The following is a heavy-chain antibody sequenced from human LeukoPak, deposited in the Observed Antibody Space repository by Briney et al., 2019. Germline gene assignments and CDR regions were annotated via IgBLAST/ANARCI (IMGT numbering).Heavy chain of an antibody. Sequence: PEGSLRLSCAASGFIFSDSWMTWVRQAPGKGLEWVANINRDGSEIYYVDSVKGRFTISRDNAKKSVYLQMNSLRAEDTAVYYCAGEGGFLALSWGQGTLVTVSS. J-gene: IGHJ4*02. V-gene: IGHV3-7*01. D-gene: IGHD3-16*01. CDR3: AGEGGFLALS. CDR2: INRDGSEI. CDR1: GFIFSDSW.